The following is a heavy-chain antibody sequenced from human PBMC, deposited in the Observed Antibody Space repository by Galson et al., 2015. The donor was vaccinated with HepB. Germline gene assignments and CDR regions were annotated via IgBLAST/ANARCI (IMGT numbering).Heavy chain of an antibody. CDR1: GFSVSGNY. CDR3: ASGGPRSEDFQH. D-gene: IGHD3-16*01. CDR2: ISDGGNT. V-gene: IGHV3-53*01. J-gene: IGHJ1*01. Sequence: SLRLSCAASGFSVSGNYMSWVRQAPGKGLEWVSVISDGGNTYYADSVNGRFTISRDNSKNTLSLQMNSLRAEDTAVYYCASGGPRSEDFQHWGQGTLVTVSS.